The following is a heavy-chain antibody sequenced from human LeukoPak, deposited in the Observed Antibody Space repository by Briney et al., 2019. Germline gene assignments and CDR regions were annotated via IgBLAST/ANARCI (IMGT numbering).Heavy chain of an antibody. D-gene: IGHD3-3*01. J-gene: IGHJ5*02. V-gene: IGHV1-24*01. CDR2: FDPEDGET. CDR1: GYTLTELS. Sequence: ASVKVSCKVSGYTLTELSMHWVRQAPGKGLEWMGGFDPEDGETIYAQKFQGRVTMTRDTSTSTVYMELSSLRSEDTAVYYCARERSAKYYDFWSGYPLETNWFDPWGQGTLVTVSS. CDR3: ARERSAKYYDFWSGYPLETNWFDP.